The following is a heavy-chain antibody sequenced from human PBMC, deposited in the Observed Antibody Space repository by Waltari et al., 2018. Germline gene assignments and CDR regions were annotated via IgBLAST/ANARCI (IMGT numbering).Heavy chain of an antibody. CDR2: IIPIFGTA. Sequence: QVQLVQSGAEVKKPGSSVKVSCKASGGTFSSYAISWVRQAPGQGLEWMGGIIPIFGTANYAQKFQGRVTSTADESTSTAYMELNSLKTEDTAVYDCARGPHSGWYNGYGYYYPMDVWGQGTTVTVSS. J-gene: IGHJ6*02. CDR1: GGTFSSYA. V-gene: IGHV1-69*12. D-gene: IGHD6-19*01. CDR3: ARGPHSGWYNGYGYYYPMDV.